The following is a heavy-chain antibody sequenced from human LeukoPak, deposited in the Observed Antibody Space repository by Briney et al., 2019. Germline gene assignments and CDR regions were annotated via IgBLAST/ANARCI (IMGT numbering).Heavy chain of an antibody. V-gene: IGHV3-74*01. CDR3: SREVGYYFYYMDV. Sequence: QPGGSLRLSCAASGFTFSSYWMHWVRQAPGKGLVWVSRINNDGSSTSYADSVKGRFTISRDNAKNTLYLQMNSLRADDTAVYYCSREVGYYFYYMDVWGKGTTVTVSS. CDR2: INNDGSST. D-gene: IGHD3-10*01. J-gene: IGHJ6*03. CDR1: GFTFSSYW.